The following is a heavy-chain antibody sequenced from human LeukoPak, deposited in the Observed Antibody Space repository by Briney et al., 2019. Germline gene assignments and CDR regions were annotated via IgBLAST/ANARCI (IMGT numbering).Heavy chain of an antibody. CDR3: IRDQRKYCSRTTCFVFDI. CDR2: INPSGGST. Sequence: GASVKVSCKASGYTFTSYYMHWVRQAPGQGLEWMGVINPSGGSTSYAQKFQGRVTMTRDTSTSTVYMELSSLRAEDTAVYYCIRDQRKYCSRTTCFVFDIWGQGTVVSVSS. V-gene: IGHV1-46*01. CDR1: GYTFTSYY. J-gene: IGHJ3*02. D-gene: IGHD2-2*01.